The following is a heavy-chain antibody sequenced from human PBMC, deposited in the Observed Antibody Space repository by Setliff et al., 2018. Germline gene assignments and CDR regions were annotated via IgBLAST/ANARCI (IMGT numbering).Heavy chain of an antibody. CDR3: ARGRDPAYYYDSGGYYWDY. CDR2: ISPYNGKT. V-gene: IGHV1-18*01. J-gene: IGHJ4*02. D-gene: IGHD3-22*01. Sequence: GASVKVSCKASGYIFNSYGIAWVRQAPGQGLEWMGWISPYNGKTNHAQNLQGRVAMTTDTSTSTAYMELSSLRSDDTAVYYCARGRDPAYYYDSGGYYWDYWGQGTLVTVS. CDR1: GYIFNSYG.